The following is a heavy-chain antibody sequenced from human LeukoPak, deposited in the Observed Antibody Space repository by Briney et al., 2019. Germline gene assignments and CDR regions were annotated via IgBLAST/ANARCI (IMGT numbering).Heavy chain of an antibody. V-gene: IGHV3-48*03. CDR2: ISSSGRSI. D-gene: IGHD6-19*01. CDR1: GFTFSSYE. J-gene: IGHJ4*02. Sequence: GGSLRLSCAASGFTFSSYEMNWVRQAPGKGLERVSYISSSGRSIYYADSVKGRFTISRDNAKNSLYLQMNSLRAEDTAVYYCARDDSAWYAYWGPGTLVTVSS. CDR3: ARDDSAWYAY.